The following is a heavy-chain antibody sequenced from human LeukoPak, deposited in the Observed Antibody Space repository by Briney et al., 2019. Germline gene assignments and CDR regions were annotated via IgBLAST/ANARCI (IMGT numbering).Heavy chain of an antibody. CDR1: GFTFSSFA. J-gene: IGHJ4*02. CDR3: ATRGNYYGYFDS. Sequence: HPGGSLRLSCAASGFTFSSFAMTWVRQAPGKGLEWVSTISGNGGSTYYAGSVKGRFAISKDISKSTLYLAMNSLTGEDTAIYFCATRGNYYGYFDSWGQGTLVTVSS. CDR2: ISGNGGST. D-gene: IGHD5-18*01. V-gene: IGHV3-23*01.